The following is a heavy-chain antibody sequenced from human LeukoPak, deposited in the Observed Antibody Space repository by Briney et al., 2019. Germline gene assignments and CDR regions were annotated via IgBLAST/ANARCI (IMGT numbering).Heavy chain of an antibody. J-gene: IGHJ6*03. Sequence: GGSLRLSCAAFGFTLNSYLMSWVRQAPGKGLVWVSRINIDGSGTTYADSVKGRFTISRDNAKNTLYLQMNSLRAEDTAVYYCAKVRPGYYYMDVWGKGTTVTVSS. CDR2: INIDGSGT. CDR1: GFTLNSYL. CDR3: AKVRPGYYYMDV. V-gene: IGHV3-74*01. D-gene: IGHD7-27*01.